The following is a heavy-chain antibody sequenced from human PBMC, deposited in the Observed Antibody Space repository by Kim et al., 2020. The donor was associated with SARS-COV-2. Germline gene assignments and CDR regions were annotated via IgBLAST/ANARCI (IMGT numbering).Heavy chain of an antibody. J-gene: IGHJ4*02. CDR3: ARAKGGIAAAGIDY. Sequence: DSGKGRFTISRDNAKNSLYLQMNSLRAEDTAVYYCARAKGGIAAAGIDYWGQGTQVTVSS. D-gene: IGHD6-13*01. V-gene: IGHV3-11*05.